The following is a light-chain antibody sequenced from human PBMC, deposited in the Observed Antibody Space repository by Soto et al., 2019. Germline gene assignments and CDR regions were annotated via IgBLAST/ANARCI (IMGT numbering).Light chain of an antibody. V-gene: IGLV2-8*01. J-gene: IGLJ1*01. Sequence: QSALTQPPSASGSPGQSVTISCTGTSSDVGGTNFVSWYQQHPGKAPKLIIFEVSKRPSGVPNRFSGSKSGNTASLTVSGLQAEDEADYYCGSYAGSSSVFGTGTKLPVL. CDR2: EVS. CDR1: SSDVGGTNF. CDR3: GSYAGSSSV.